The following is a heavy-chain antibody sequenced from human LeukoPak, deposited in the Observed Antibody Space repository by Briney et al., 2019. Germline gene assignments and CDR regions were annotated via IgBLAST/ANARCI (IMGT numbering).Heavy chain of an antibody. CDR3: AKDSSLRWLQFGTLDY. J-gene: IGHJ4*02. CDR2: ISYDGSNK. Sequence: GGSLRLSCAASGFTFSSYAMHWVRQAPGKGLEWVAVISYDGSNKYYADSVKGRFTIPRDNSKNTLYLQMNSLRAEDTAVYYCAKDSSLRWLQFGTLDYWGQGTLVTVSS. V-gene: IGHV3-30-3*01. D-gene: IGHD5-24*01. CDR1: GFTFSSYA.